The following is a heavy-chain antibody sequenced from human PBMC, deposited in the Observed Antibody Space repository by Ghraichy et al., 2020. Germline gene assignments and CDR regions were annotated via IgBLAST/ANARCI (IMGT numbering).Heavy chain of an antibody. J-gene: IGHJ3*02. CDR2: ISYDGSNK. CDR3: ARVLGYEHDAFDI. Sequence: GGSLRLSCAASGFTFSSYAMHWVRQAPGKGLEWVAVISYDGSNKYYADSVKGRFTISRDNSKNTLYLQMNSLRAEDTAVYYCARVLGYEHDAFDIWGQGTMVTVSS. D-gene: IGHD5-12*01. V-gene: IGHV3-30*04. CDR1: GFTFSSYA.